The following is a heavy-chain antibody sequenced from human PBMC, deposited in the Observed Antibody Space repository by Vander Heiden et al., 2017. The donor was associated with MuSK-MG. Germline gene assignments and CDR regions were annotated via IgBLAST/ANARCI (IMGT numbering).Heavy chain of an antibody. CDR2: IYYSGST. CDR3: ARLTDAPQDFWSGYPSWKNPGHWFDP. V-gene: IGHV4-39*01. CDR1: GGSISSSSYY. Sequence: QLQLQESGPGLVKPSETLSLTCTVSGGSISSSSYYWGWIRQPPGKGLEWIGSIYYSGSTYYNPSLKSRVTISVDTSKNQFSLKLSSVTAADTAVYYCARLTDAPQDFWSGYPSWKNPGHWFDPWGQGTLVTVSS. J-gene: IGHJ5*02. D-gene: IGHD3-3*01.